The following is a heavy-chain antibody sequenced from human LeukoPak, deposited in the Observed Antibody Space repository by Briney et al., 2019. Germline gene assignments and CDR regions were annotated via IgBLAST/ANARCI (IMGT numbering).Heavy chain of an antibody. D-gene: IGHD5-18*01. Sequence: SETLSLTCTVSGGSISSGDYYWSWIRQPPGKGLEWIGYIYYSGSTYYNPSLKSRVTISVDTSKNQFSLKLSSVTAADTAVYYCARGGPGYSYGKGYFDYWGQGTLVTVSS. CDR3: ARGGPGYSYGKGYFDY. CDR1: GGSISSGDYY. J-gene: IGHJ4*02. CDR2: IYYSGST. V-gene: IGHV4-30-4*08.